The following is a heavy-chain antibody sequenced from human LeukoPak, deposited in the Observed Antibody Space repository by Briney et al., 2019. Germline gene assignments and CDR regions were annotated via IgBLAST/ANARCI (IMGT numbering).Heavy chain of an antibody. J-gene: IGHJ6*02. CDR2: ISGSGGST. Sequence: GGSLRLSCAASGFTFSSYAMSWVRQAPGKGLEWVSAISGSGGSTYYADSVKGRFTISRDNSKNTLYLQMNPLRAEDTAVYYCAKRRGFFGRGMDVCGQGTTVTVSS. V-gene: IGHV3-23*01. CDR3: AKRRGFFGRGMDV. CDR1: GFTFSSYA. D-gene: IGHD3-3*01.